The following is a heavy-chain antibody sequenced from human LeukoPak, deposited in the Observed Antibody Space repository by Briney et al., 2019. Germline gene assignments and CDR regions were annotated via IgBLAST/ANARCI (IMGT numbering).Heavy chain of an antibody. CDR1: GFTFSNFW. D-gene: IGHD4-23*01. Sequence: PGGSLRLSCTASGFTFSNFWMGWVRQAPGKGLEWVANIKQDETEKFCLGSVKGRFTISRDNAKNSLYLQMNSLRAEDTAVYYCARDSVVTLALDYWGQGTLVTVSS. V-gene: IGHV3-7*01. J-gene: IGHJ4*02. CDR2: IKQDETEK. CDR3: ARDSVVTLALDY.